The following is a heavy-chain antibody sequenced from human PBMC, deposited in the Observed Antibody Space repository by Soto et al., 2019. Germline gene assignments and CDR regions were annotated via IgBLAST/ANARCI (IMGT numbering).Heavy chain of an antibody. V-gene: IGHV3-15*01. D-gene: IGHD2-2*01. CDR3: TTAPGGLGYCSSTSCYVDY. Sequence: PGGSLRLSCAASGFTFSNAWMSWVRQAPGKGLEWVGRIKSKTDGGTTDYAAPVKGRFTISRDDSKNTLYLQMNSLKTEDTAVYYCTTAPGGLGYCSSTSCYVDYWGQGTLVTVSS. J-gene: IGHJ4*02. CDR2: IKSKTDGGTT. CDR1: GFTFSNAW.